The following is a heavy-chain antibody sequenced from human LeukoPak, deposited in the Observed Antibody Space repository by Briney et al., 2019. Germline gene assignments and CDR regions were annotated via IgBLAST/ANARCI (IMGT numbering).Heavy chain of an antibody. CDR3: ARGVPAAIDWFDP. J-gene: IGHJ5*02. V-gene: IGHV1-69*04. Sequence: ASVKVSCKASGGTXSSYAISWVRQAPGQGLEWMGRIIPILGIANYAQKFQGRVTITADKSTSTAYMELSSLRSEDTAVYYCARGVPAAIDWFDPWGQGTLVTVSS. CDR2: IIPILGIA. CDR1: GGTXSSYA. D-gene: IGHD2-2*02.